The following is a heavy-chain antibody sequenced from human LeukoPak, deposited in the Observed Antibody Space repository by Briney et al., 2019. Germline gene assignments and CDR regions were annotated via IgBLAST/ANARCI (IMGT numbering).Heavy chain of an antibody. D-gene: IGHD6-25*01. Sequence: GSSVKVSWKASGGTFRTFAISWVRQAAGQGLEWMGGIIPIFGIPDSAQKFQGRLTITADESTTTAYMELSSLRSDDTAIYYCGLSGNYYYYYMDVWGKGTTVTISS. J-gene: IGHJ6*03. CDR3: GLSGNYYYYYMDV. CDR1: GGTFRTFA. CDR2: IIPIFGIP. V-gene: IGHV1-69*01.